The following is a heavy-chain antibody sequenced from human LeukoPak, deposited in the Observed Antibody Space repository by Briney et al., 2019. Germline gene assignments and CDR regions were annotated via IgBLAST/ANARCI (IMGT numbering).Heavy chain of an antibody. CDR1: GGSVTSNNYY. D-gene: IGHD2-21*01. CDR3: ARLYSTGGYYGMDV. Sequence: SETLSLTCTVSGGSVTSNNYYWGWIRQSPGKGLEWIGNIYYSGHTNYNPPLRSRVTISADTSKNQFSLHLSSVTAADTAVYYCARLYSTGGYYGMDVWGQGATVTVSS. V-gene: IGHV4-39*01. J-gene: IGHJ6*02. CDR2: IYYSGHT.